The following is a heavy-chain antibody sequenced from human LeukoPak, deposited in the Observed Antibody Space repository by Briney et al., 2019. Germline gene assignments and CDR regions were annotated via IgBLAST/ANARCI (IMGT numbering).Heavy chain of an antibody. CDR2: IIPILGIA. V-gene: IGHV1-69*04. J-gene: IGHJ4*02. Sequence: SVKVSCKASGGTFSSYAISWVRQAPGHGLEWVGRIIPILGIANYAQKFQGRVTITADKSTSTAYMELSSLRSEDTAVYYCASLDGGFDYWGQGTLVTVSS. D-gene: IGHD3-16*01. CDR1: GGTFSSYA. CDR3: ASLDGGFDY.